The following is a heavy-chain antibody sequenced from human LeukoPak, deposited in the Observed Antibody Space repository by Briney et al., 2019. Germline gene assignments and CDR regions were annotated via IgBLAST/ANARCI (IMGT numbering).Heavy chain of an antibody. Sequence: SETLSLTCTVSGDSISNYSWNWIRQPPGMGLEWIGSIYYTGSADYIPSLRSRLTISVDTSKNEFSLKLTSVSAADTAVYYCARGPPRGYSYGFSYVAFDIWGQGTMVTVSS. CDR2: IYYTGSA. D-gene: IGHD5-18*01. CDR3: ARGPPRGYSYGFSYVAFDI. J-gene: IGHJ3*02. V-gene: IGHV4-59*01. CDR1: GDSISNYS.